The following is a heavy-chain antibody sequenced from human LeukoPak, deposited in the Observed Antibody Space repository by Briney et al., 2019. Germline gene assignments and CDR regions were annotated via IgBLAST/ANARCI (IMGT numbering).Heavy chain of an antibody. CDR3: ARRDCGGDCYSGVKIDY. J-gene: IGHJ4*02. CDR1: GGSISSYY. V-gene: IGHV4-4*07. D-gene: IGHD2-21*01. CDR2: IYIGGST. Sequence: SETLSLTCIVSGGSISSYYWNWIRQSAGKGLEWIGRIYIGGSTSYNPSLKSRVTMSVDTSKIQFSLNLTSVTAADTAVYYCARRDCGGDCYSGVKIDYWGQGTLVTVSS.